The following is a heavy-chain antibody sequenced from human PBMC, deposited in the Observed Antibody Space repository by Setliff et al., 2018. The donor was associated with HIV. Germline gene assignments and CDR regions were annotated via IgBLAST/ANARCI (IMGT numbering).Heavy chain of an antibody. CDR1: SYSFTSYG. V-gene: IGHV1-18*01. J-gene: IGHJ6*03. CDR2: ISAHNGHT. CDR3: PFYYYMDV. D-gene: IGHD1-26*01. Sequence: ASVKVSCKASSYSFTSYGFTWVRQAPGQGLEWMGWISAHNGHTDYAQKFQDRVTMSTDTSTTTAVYYCGRSGGWWGHSNPHPFYYYMDVWGKGTSVTVSS.